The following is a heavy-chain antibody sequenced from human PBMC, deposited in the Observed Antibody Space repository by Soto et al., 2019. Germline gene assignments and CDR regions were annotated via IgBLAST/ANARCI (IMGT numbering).Heavy chain of an antibody. J-gene: IGHJ4*02. CDR2: INPHSGGT. V-gene: IGHV1-2*02. Sequence: QEQLVQSGAEVKKPGASVKVSCKTSGYTFTGYYIYWVRQAPGQGLEWMGWINPHSGGTDSSQKLQGRVTMTRDTSISTAYMELSRLRSDDTAVYYCAGTSCSSTTCPTTYWGQGTLVTVSS. CDR3: AGTSCSSTTCPTTY. CDR1: GYTFTGYY. D-gene: IGHD2-2*01.